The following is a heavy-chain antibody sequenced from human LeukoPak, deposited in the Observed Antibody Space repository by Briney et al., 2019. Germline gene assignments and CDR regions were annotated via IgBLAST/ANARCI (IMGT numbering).Heavy chain of an antibody. CDR1: GFTFSSYA. J-gene: IGHJ4*02. Sequence: PGGSLRLSCAASGFTFSSYAMHRVRQAPGKGLEWVAVISYDGSNKYYADSVTGRFTISRDTSKNTMYLQMNSLRAADTAVYYCAREGLLGYFDYWGQGTLVTVSS. CDR2: ISYDGSNK. CDR3: AREGLLGYFDY. V-gene: IGHV3-30*01. D-gene: IGHD2/OR15-2a*01.